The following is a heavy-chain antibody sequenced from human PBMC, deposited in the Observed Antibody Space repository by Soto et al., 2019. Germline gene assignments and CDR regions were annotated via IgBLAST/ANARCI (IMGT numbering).Heavy chain of an antibody. CDR1: GGSISSGGYY. CDR2: IYYSGST. V-gene: IGHV4-31*03. CDR3: ARLWTSYCTNGVCYNYYYYYMDV. J-gene: IGHJ6*03. Sequence: SETLSLTCTVSGGSISSGGYYWSWIRQHPGKGLGWIGYIYYSGSTYYNPSLKSRVTISVDTSKNQFSLKLSSVTAADTAVYYCARLWTSYCTNGVCYNYYYYYMDVWGKGTTVTVS. D-gene: IGHD2-8*01.